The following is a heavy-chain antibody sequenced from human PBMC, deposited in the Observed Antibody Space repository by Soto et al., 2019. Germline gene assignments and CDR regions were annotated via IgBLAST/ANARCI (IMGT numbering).Heavy chain of an antibody. CDR3: AKRQAPAGAYEQ. D-gene: IGHD6-13*01. Sequence: EVQLLESGGGLVQPGGSLKISCAASGFQLSSCAMSWVRQAPGKGLEWVSGINEGDGATNYLDSVRGRFTISRDNSKNTLYLEMNSLRVEDTAIYYCAKRQAPAGAYEQWGQGILVIVSS. J-gene: IGHJ4*02. CDR1: GFQLSSCA. CDR2: INEGDGAT. V-gene: IGHV3-23*01.